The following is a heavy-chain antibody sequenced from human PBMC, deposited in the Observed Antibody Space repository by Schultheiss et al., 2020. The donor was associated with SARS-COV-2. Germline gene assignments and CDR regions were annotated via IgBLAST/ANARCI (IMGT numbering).Heavy chain of an antibody. Sequence: GGSLRLSCAASGFTFSSYSMNWVRQAPGKGLEWVSYISSSSSTIYYADSVKGRFTISRDNAKNSLYLQMNSLRAEDTAVYYCAVRYTEAYGMDVWGQGTTVTVSS. CDR3: AVRYTEAYGMDV. D-gene: IGHD1-14*01. J-gene: IGHJ6*02. CDR2: ISSSSSTI. V-gene: IGHV3-48*04. CDR1: GFTFSSYS.